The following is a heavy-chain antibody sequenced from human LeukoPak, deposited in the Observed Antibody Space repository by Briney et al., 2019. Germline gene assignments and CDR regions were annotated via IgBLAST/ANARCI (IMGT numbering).Heavy chain of an antibody. CDR2: ISAYNGNT. Sequence: ASVKVSCKASGYTFTSYGISWVRQAPGQGLEWMGWISAYNGNTNYAQKLQGRVTMTTDTSTSTAYVELRSLRSDDTAVYYCARVDYDFWSGYYTGAIDYWGQGTLVTVSS. CDR3: ARVDYDFWSGYYTGAIDY. V-gene: IGHV1-18*01. J-gene: IGHJ4*02. CDR1: GYTFTSYG. D-gene: IGHD3-3*01.